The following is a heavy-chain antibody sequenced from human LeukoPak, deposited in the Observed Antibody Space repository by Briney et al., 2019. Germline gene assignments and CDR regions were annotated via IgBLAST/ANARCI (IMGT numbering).Heavy chain of an antibody. V-gene: IGHV4-34*01. J-gene: IGHJ3*02. CDR3: ASIMITFGGVIGVPRGAFDI. CDR2: INHSGST. D-gene: IGHD3-16*02. Sequence: SETLSLTCAVYGGSFSGYYWSWIRQPPGKGLEWIGEINHSGSTNYNPSLKSRVTISVDTSKNQFSLKLSPVTAADTAVYYCASIMITFGGVIGVPRGAFDIWGQGTMVTVSS. CDR1: GGSFSGYY.